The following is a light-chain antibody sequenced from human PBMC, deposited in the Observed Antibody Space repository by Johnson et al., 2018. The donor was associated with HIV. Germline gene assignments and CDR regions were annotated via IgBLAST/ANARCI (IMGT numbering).Light chain of an antibody. Sequence: QSVLTQPPPVSAAPGQKVTVSCSGSSSNIGNNYVSWYQHLPGAAPKLLIYENNKRPSGIPDRFSGSKSGTSATLGITGLQTGDEADYYCGTWDSSLSAYVFGTGTKVTVL. J-gene: IGLJ1*01. CDR3: GTWDSSLSAYV. CDR2: ENN. V-gene: IGLV1-51*01. CDR1: SSNIGNNY.